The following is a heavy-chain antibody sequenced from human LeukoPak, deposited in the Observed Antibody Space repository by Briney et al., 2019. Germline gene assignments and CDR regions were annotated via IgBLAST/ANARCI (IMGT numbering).Heavy chain of an antibody. J-gene: IGHJ4*02. V-gene: IGHV3-66*01. CDR2: IYSGGST. D-gene: IGHD2-8*01. Sequence: GGSLRLSCAASGFTVSSNYMSCVRHAPGKGLEWVSVIYSGGSTYYADSVKGRFTISRDNAKNSLYLQMNSLRAEDTAVYYCARDFYCDNGECFDNWGQGTLVTVSS. CDR3: ARDFYCDNGECFDN. CDR1: GFTVSSNY.